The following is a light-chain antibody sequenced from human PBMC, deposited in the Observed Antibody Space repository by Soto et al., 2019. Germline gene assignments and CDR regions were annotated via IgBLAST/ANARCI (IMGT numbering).Light chain of an antibody. V-gene: IGKV3D-15*01. CDR3: QQYNNWPLWT. CDR2: GAS. CDR1: QSISSN. Sequence: EIVMTQSPATLSVSPGERATLSCRANQSISSNLAWYQQKPGQAPRLLIYGASSRATGIPDRFSGSGSGTDFTLTISRLEPEDFAVYYCQQYNNWPLWTFGQGTKVDIK. J-gene: IGKJ1*01.